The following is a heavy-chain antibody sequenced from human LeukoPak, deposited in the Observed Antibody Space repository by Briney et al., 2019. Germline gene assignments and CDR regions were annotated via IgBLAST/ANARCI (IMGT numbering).Heavy chain of an antibody. CDR1: GDSITSSAFY. D-gene: IGHD2-15*01. CDR2: IYYGGST. V-gene: IGHV4-61*05. Sequence: SETLSLTCTVSGDSITSSAFYWGWIRQAPGKALEWIGYIYYGGSTNYNSSLKSRVTISLDTSKNQFSLKLSSVTAADTAVYYCARRLGVADAFDIWGQGTMVTVSS. J-gene: IGHJ3*02. CDR3: ARRLGVADAFDI.